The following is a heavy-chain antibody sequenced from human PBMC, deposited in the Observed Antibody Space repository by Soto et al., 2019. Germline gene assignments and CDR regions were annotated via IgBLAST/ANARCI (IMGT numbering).Heavy chain of an antibody. CDR1: GFSFTGNW. V-gene: IGHV5-51*01. D-gene: IGHD2-15*01. CDR3: AREASHCSGGSCYSPDAFDI. CDR2: IYPGDSDT. J-gene: IGHJ3*02. Sequence: GESLKISCKVSGFSFTGNWIAWVRQMPGKGLEWMGIIYPGDSDTRYSPSFQGQVTISADKSISTAYLQWSSLKASDTAMYYCAREASHCSGGSCYSPDAFDIWGQGTMVTVSS.